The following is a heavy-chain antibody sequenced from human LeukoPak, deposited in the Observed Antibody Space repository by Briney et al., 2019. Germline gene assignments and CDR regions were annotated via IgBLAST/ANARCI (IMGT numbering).Heavy chain of an antibody. CDR1: GFTFYDFA. CDR3: GKGGNSSGWYVWYFDL. V-gene: IGHV3-9*01. Sequence: PVGSLRLSCAASGFTFYDFAMHWVPHAPGKGREWVSGISWNSGSIGYADSVKGRFTIARENAKNSLYLQMNSLRAEDTAFYYGGKGGNSSGWYVWYFDLWGRGTLVTVSS. J-gene: IGHJ2*01. CDR2: ISWNSGSI. D-gene: IGHD6-19*01.